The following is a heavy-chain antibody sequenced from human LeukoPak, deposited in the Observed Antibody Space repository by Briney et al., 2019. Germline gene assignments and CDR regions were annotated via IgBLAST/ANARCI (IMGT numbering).Heavy chain of an antibody. CDR3: ARESKYCSDTSCSSWFDP. CDR2: IYYTGTT. J-gene: IGHJ5*02. V-gene: IGHV4-59*11. D-gene: IGHD2-2*01. Sequence: SETLSLTCSVSGGSITGHYWSWIRQPPGKGLEWIGYIYYTGTTKYNPSLENRVTISVDTSNNQFSLKLSSVTAADTAMYYCARESKYCSDTSCSSWFDPWGQGTLVTVSS. CDR1: GGSITGHY.